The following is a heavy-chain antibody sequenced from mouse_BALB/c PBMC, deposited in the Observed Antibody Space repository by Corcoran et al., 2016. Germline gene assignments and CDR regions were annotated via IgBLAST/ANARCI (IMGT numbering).Heavy chain of an antibody. V-gene: IGHV11-2*02. J-gene: IGHJ1*01. CDR1: GFTFSVFW. D-gene: IGHD2-1*01. CDR2: INSDGSAI. CDR3: MRYGNYWYFDV. Sequence: EVQLLETGGGLVQPGGSRVLSCEGSGFTFSVFWMSWVRQTPGKTLEWIGDINSDGSAINHAPSIKDRFTIFRDNDKSTLYLQMSNVRSEDTATYFCMRYGNYWYFDVWGAGTTVTVSA.